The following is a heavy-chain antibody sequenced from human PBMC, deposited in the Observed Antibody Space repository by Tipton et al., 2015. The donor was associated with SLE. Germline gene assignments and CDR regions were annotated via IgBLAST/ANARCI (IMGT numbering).Heavy chain of an antibody. Sequence: TLSLTCTVSGGSISSYYWSWIRQPAGKGLEWIGRIYTGGSTNYNPPLKSRVTMSVDTSKNQFSLKLSSVTAADTAVYYCARDYYDSRGGGDAFDIWGQGTMVTVSS. CDR2: IYTGGST. J-gene: IGHJ3*02. CDR1: GGSISSYY. D-gene: IGHD3-22*01. V-gene: IGHV4-4*07. CDR3: ARDYYDSRGGGDAFDI.